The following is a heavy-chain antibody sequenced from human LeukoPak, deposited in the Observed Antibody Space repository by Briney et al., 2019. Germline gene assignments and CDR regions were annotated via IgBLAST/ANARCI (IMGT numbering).Heavy chain of an antibody. J-gene: IGHJ3*02. CDR3: ARGDSIAVAGDAFDI. CDR1: GYTFTSYG. V-gene: IGHV1-18*01. CDR2: ISAYNGNT. Sequence: ASVKVSCKASGYTFTSYGISWVRQAPGQGLEWMGWISAYNGNTNYAQKLQGRVTMTTDTSTSTAYMELRSLRSDDTAVYYCARGDSIAVAGDAFDIWGQGTMVTVSS. D-gene: IGHD6-19*01.